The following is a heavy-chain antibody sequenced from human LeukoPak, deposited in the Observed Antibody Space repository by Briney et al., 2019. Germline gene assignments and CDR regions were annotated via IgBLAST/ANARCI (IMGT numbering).Heavy chain of an antibody. J-gene: IGHJ5*02. D-gene: IGHD3-16*01. Sequence: SETLSLTCTVSGGSISSGGFYWSWIRQHPGKGLEWIGTMYYSGSTYYNPSLKSRVTILVDTSKNQYSLKLSSVTAADTAVYYCARVSYVVWWFDPWGQGTLVTVSS. CDR3: ARVSYVVWWFDP. CDR2: MYYSGST. CDR1: GGSISSGGFY. V-gene: IGHV4-31*03.